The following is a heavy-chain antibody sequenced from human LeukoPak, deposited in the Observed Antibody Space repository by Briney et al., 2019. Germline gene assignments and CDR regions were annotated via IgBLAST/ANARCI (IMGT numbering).Heavy chain of an antibody. CDR1: GYTFTSYY. J-gene: IGHJ3*02. CDR2: INPSGGST. D-gene: IGHD3-10*01. V-gene: IGHV1-46*01. Sequence: ASVKVSCEASGYTFTSYYMHCVRQALGQGLEWMGIINPSGGSTSYAQKFQGRVTMTRDMSTSTVYMELSSLRSEDTAVYLCARSGELLWFGEFQPPRGAFDRSGQRTMVTVSS. CDR3: ARSGELLWFGEFQPPRGAFDR.